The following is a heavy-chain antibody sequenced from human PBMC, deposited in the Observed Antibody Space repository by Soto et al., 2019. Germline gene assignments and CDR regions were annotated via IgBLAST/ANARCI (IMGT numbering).Heavy chain of an antibody. J-gene: IGHJ6*02. Sequence: PGESLKISCKGSGYSFTSYWIGWVRQMPGKGLEWMGIIYPGDSDTRYSPSFQGQVTISADKSISTAYLQWSSLKASDTAMYYCARDEYSSSWYYGMDVWGQGTTVTVSS. CDR1: GYSFTSYW. CDR3: ARDEYSSSWYYGMDV. V-gene: IGHV5-51*01. D-gene: IGHD6-13*01. CDR2: IYPGDSDT.